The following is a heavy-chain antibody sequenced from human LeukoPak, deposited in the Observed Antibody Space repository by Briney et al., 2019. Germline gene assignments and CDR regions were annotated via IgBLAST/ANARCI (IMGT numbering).Heavy chain of an antibody. J-gene: IGHJ4*02. D-gene: IGHD2-8*01. CDR1: GFSFNSDW. CDR3: TTYPMVYAMNY. V-gene: IGHV3-15*01. Sequence: GGSLRLSCAASGFSFNSDWMDWVRQAPGKGLEWVGRIKSKTDGGTTDYAAPVKGRFTISRDDSKNTLFLQMNSLKSEDTAIYYCTTYPMVYAMNYWGQGTLVTVSS. CDR2: IKSKTDGGTT.